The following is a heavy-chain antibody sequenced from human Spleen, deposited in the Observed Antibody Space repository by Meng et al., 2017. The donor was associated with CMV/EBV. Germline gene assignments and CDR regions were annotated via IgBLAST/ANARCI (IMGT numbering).Heavy chain of an antibody. CDR2: ISSSSSPI. V-gene: IGHV3-48*01. D-gene: IGHD3-3*01. CDR1: GFTFSSYS. J-gene: IGHJ4*02. CDR3: ARAFPRSRVYGVVFDY. Sequence: GGSLRLSCAASGFTFSSYSINWVRQAPGRGLEWVSYISSSSSPIYYADSVKGRFTISRDNSKNTLSVQMDSPRPDDTAVYYCARAFPRSRVYGVVFDYWGQGILVTVSS.